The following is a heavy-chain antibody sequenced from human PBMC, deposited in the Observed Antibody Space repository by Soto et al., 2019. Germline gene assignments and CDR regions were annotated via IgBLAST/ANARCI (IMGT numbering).Heavy chain of an antibody. CDR2: IYYSGST. CDR1: GGSISSGDYY. Sequence: SETLSLTCTVSGGSISSGDYYWGWIRQPPGKGLEWIGYIYYSGSTYYNPSLKSRVTISVDTSKNQFSLKLSSVTAADTAVYYCARDTHYGDYVKGYYGMDVWGQGTTVTV. J-gene: IGHJ6*02. D-gene: IGHD4-17*01. V-gene: IGHV4-30-4*01. CDR3: ARDTHYGDYVKGYYGMDV.